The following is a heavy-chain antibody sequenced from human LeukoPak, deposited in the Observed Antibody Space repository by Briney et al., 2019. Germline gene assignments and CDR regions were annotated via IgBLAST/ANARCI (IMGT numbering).Heavy chain of an antibody. Sequence: GGSLRLSCAASGFTFSSYGMHWVRQAPGKGLAWVAGIWYDGSSKNYAESVKGRFTISRDNSKNTVYLQMNSLRAEDTALYYCATETRSGWFIDFWGRGTLVTVSS. CDR1: GFTFSSYG. V-gene: IGHV3-33*01. CDR3: ATETRSGWFIDF. D-gene: IGHD6-19*01. J-gene: IGHJ4*02. CDR2: IWYDGSSK.